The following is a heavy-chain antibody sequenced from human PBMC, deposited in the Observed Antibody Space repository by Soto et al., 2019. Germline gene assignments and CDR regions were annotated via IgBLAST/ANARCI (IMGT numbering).Heavy chain of an antibody. Sequence: QVQLVQSGAEVKKPGASVKVSCKASGNSFTTYYMHWVRQAPGQGLEWMGIINPSGVRTTYAQKVQGRVTMTRETSTRTFHVELSSLTSEDTAVYYCAGLYHYDSSGYYDYWGQGPLVTVSS. CDR1: GNSFTTYY. CDR2: INPSGVRT. V-gene: IGHV1-46*01. J-gene: IGHJ4*02. CDR3: AGLYHYDSSGYYDY. D-gene: IGHD3-22*01.